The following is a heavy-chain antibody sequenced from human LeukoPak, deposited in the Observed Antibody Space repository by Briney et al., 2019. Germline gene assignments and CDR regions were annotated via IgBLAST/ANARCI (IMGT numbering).Heavy chain of an antibody. CDR1: GGSISSSNW. D-gene: IGHD3-3*01. V-gene: IGHV4-4*02. CDR3: ARGRDFWSGYNHY. J-gene: IGHJ4*02. Sequence: PSGTLSLTCAASGGSISSSNWWSWVRQPPGKGLEWIGSIYYSGSTYYNPSLKGRVTISVDTSKNQFSLKLSSVTAADTAVYYCARGRDFWSGYNHYWGQGTLVTVSS. CDR2: IYYSGST.